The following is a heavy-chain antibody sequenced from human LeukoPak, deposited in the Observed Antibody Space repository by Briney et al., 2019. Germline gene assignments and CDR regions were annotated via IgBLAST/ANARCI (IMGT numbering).Heavy chain of an antibody. D-gene: IGHD3-10*01. CDR3: ARDPRTELLWFGGYYYYYYMDV. J-gene: IGHJ6*03. V-gene: IGHV3-7*01. CDR1: GFTFSNYW. CDR2: IKLDGREK. Sequence: GGSLRLSCGASGFTFSNYWMSWVRQAPGKGLEWVANIKLDGREKYYVDSVKGRFTISRDNAKNSLYLQMNSLRAEDTAVYYCARDPRTELLWFGGYYYYYYMDVWGKGTTVTISS.